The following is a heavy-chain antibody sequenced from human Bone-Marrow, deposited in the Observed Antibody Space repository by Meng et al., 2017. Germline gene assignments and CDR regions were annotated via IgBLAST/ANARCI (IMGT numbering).Heavy chain of an antibody. CDR2: ISYDGSNK. CDR3: ARYTAFDY. V-gene: IGHV3-30*01. D-gene: IGHD5-18*01. Sequence: GESLKISCAASGFTFSSYAMHWVRQAPGKGLEWVAVISYDGSNKYYADSVKGRFTISRDNSKNTLYLQMNSLRAEDTAVYYCARYTAFDYWGQGTPVTVSS. J-gene: IGHJ4*02. CDR1: GFTFSSYA.